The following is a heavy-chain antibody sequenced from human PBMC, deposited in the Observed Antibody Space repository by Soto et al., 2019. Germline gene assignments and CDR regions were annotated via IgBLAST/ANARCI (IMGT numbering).Heavy chain of an antibody. Sequence: EVQLLESGGGLVQPGGSLRLSCAASGFTFSSYAMSWVRQAPGKGLEGVSAISGSGGSTYYAGSVKGRFTISRDNSKNTLYVQMNSLRAEDTAVYYCAKDRIVGAICFDYWGQGTLVTGSS. D-gene: IGHD1-26*01. J-gene: IGHJ4*02. CDR2: ISGSGGST. V-gene: IGHV3-23*01. CDR3: AKDRIVGAICFDY. CDR1: GFTFSSYA.